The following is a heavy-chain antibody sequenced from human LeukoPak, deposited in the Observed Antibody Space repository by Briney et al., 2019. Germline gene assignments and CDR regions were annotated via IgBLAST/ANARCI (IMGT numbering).Heavy chain of an antibody. CDR2: ISGSGSNT. D-gene: IGHD3-10*01. Sequence: PGGSLRLSCAASGFTFTNYAMNWVRQVPGKGLEWVSAISGSGSNTYYADSVKGRFTISRDNSKNTLYLQMNSLRAEDTAVYYCAKDPSLVRGVMDNYYGMDVWGQGTTVTVS. CDR3: AKDPSLVRGVMDNYYGMDV. V-gene: IGHV3-23*01. J-gene: IGHJ6*02. CDR1: GFTFTNYA.